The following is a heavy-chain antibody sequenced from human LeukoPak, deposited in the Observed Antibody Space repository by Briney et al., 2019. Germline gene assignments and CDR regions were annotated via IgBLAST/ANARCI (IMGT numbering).Heavy chain of an antibody. CDR1: GGSFSGYY. CDR3: ARWGGGITMVRGVIPKCGMDV. D-gene: IGHD3-10*01. CDR2: INHSGST. Sequence: SETLSLTCAVYGGSFSGYYWSWIRQPPGKGLEWIGEINHSGSTNYNASLKSRVTISVDTSKNQFSLKLSSVTAADTAVYYCARWGGGITMVRGVIPKCGMDVWGQGTTVTVSS. V-gene: IGHV4-34*01. J-gene: IGHJ6*02.